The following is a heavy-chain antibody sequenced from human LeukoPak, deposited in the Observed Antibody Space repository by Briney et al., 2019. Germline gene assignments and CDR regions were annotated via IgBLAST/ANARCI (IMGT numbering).Heavy chain of an antibody. CDR3: ARAQPGVRGVSRYYYYGMDV. V-gene: IGHV4-34*01. CDR2: INHSGST. Sequence: GSLRLSCAASGFTFSSYSMNWVRQPPGKGLEWIGEINHSGSTNYNPSLKSRVTISVDTSKNQFSLKLSSVTAADTAVYYCARAQPGVRGVSRYYYYGMDVWGQGTTVTVSS. J-gene: IGHJ6*02. CDR1: GFTFSSYS. D-gene: IGHD3-10*01.